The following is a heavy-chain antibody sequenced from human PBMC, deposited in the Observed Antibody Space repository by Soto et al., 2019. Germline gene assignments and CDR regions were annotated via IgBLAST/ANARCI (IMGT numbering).Heavy chain of an antibody. Sequence: QVQLVESGGGVVQPGRSLRLSCAASGFTFSSYGMHWVRQAPGKGLEWVAVISYDGSNKYYADSVKGRFTISRDNSKNTLYLQMNSLRAEDTAVYYCAKDDSYSNYYGMDVWGQGPTVTVSS. CDR1: GFTFSSYG. D-gene: IGHD4-4*01. CDR3: AKDDSYSNYYGMDV. J-gene: IGHJ6*02. V-gene: IGHV3-30*18. CDR2: ISYDGSNK.